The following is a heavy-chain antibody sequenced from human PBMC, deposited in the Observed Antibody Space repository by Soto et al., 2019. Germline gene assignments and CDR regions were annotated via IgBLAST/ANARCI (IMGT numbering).Heavy chain of an antibody. CDR3: AKQRAGYGSGSDTFYFDF. Sequence: PGGSLRLSFSTSGFPFGTYAMNWVRQAPGKGLEWVSALSGSGGTTYYADSVRGRFTISRDNSKNTLFLQMSSLRAEDTALYYCAKQRAGYGSGSDTFYFDFWGQGALVTVSS. D-gene: IGHD3-10*01. CDR2: LSGSGGTT. J-gene: IGHJ4*02. V-gene: IGHV3-23*01. CDR1: GFPFGTYA.